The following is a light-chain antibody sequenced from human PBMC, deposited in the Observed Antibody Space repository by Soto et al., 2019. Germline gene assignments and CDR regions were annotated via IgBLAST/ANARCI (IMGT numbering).Light chain of an antibody. CDR3: TSFSSSTSLYV. Sequence: QSVLTQPASVSGSLGQSITISCTGTTRDIAGYNYIPWYQQLPGKSPKLMIYQVTIRPSGISNRFSGSKSGNTASLTISGLQAEYEADYYCTSFSSSTSLYVFGPGTKVTV. J-gene: IGLJ1*01. V-gene: IGLV2-14*01. CDR1: TRDIAGYNY. CDR2: QVT.